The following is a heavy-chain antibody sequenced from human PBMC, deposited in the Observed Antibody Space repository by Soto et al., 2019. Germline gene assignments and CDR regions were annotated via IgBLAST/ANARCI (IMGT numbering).Heavy chain of an antibody. Sequence: QVQLVQSGAEVKKPGSSVKVSCKASGGTFSSYAISWVRQAPGQGLEWMGGIIPIFGTANYAQKFQGRVTITADKSTSTDYMELSSLRSEDTAVYYCASPQDIVVVPAAKGGYYYYGMDVWGQGTTVTVSS. CDR2: IIPIFGTA. J-gene: IGHJ6*02. D-gene: IGHD2-2*01. V-gene: IGHV1-69*06. CDR3: ASPQDIVVVPAAKGGYYYYGMDV. CDR1: GGTFSSYA.